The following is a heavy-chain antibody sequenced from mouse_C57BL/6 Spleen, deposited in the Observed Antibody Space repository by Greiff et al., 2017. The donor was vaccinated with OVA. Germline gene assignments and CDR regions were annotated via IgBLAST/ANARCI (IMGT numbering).Heavy chain of an antibody. D-gene: IGHD4-1*01. Sequence: QVQLQQSGAELVRPGASVTLSCKASGYTFTDYEMHWVKQTPVHGLEWIGAIDPETGGTAYNHKFKGKAILTADKSSSTAYMELRSLTSEDSAVYYCTRGAGTRYFDVWGTGTTVTVSS. CDR3: TRGAGTRYFDV. V-gene: IGHV1-15*01. CDR1: GYTFTDYE. CDR2: IDPETGGT. J-gene: IGHJ1*03.